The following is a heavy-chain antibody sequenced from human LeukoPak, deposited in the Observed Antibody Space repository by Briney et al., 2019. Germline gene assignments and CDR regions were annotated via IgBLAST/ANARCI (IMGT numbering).Heavy chain of an antibody. J-gene: IGHJ4*02. Sequence: GGSLGLSCAASGFTFSDSYMGWIRQAPGEGLEWISYISSSGSGTYYADSVKGRFTISRDNAKNSLYLQMNSLRAEDTAVYYCARVPLGATTPPFDYWGQGTLVTVSS. D-gene: IGHD1-26*01. CDR2: ISSSGSGT. CDR3: ARVPLGATTPPFDY. V-gene: IGHV3-11*01. CDR1: GFTFSDSY.